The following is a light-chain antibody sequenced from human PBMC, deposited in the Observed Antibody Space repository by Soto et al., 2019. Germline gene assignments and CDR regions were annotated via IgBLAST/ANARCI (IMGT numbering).Light chain of an antibody. CDR1: QSISSGY. CDR2: AAS. V-gene: IGKV3-20*01. Sequence: EIVLTQSPATLSMSPGERATLSCRASQSISSGYLAWHQQKPGQAPRLLIYAASSMAAGIPYRFSGSESGTDFTLTISRLQPEDFAIYYCHQYGSSPYTFGQGTKLEI. CDR3: HQYGSSPYT. J-gene: IGKJ2*01.